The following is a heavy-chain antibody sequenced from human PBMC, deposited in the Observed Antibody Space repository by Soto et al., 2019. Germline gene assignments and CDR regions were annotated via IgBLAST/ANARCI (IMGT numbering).Heavy chain of an antibody. D-gene: IGHD1-1*01. J-gene: IGHJ3*02. CDR3: ARVERGTATSVVYAFDI. CDR1: GGFVTSGSYY. CDR2: MSHSGGT. V-gene: IGHV4-34*01. Sequence: QVQLQQWGAGLLKPSETLSLTCAVYGGFVTSGSYYWSWIRQPPGKGLEWIGEMSHSGGTHFNPSLKSRVTISVDTSKNQFTLKMSSVTAADTALYYCARVERGTATSVVYAFDIWGPGTMVTGSS.